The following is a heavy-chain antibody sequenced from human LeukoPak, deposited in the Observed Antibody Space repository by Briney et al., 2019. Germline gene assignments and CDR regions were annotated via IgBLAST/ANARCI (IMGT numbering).Heavy chain of an antibody. CDR2: INNNGGST. CDR1: GFTFSRYA. J-gene: IGHJ3*02. Sequence: GGSLRLSCSASGFTFSRYAMHWVRQAPGKGLEYVSGINNNGGSTYYSDSVRARLTISRDNSKNTLCLQMASLRAEDTAVYYCVKTMMTFGGVIRTDAFDIWGQGTMVTVSS. V-gene: IGHV3-64D*06. CDR3: VKTMMTFGGVIRTDAFDI. D-gene: IGHD3-16*01.